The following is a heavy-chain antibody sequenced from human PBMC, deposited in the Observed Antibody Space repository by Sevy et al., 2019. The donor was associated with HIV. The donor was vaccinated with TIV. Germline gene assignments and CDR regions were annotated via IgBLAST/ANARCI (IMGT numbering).Heavy chain of an antibody. V-gene: IGHV4-59*01. CDR1: SASITSYY. Sequence: SETLSLTCTVSSASITSYYWSWIRQPPGKGLEWIAYTYYRGSTNYNPSLKSRVTISIDTSKNQLSLKLRSVTAADTAFDYCVRGCSPWCGVDVWGKGTTVTVSS. CDR2: TYYRGST. D-gene: IGHD2-8*01. J-gene: IGHJ6*04. CDR3: VRGCSPWCGVDV.